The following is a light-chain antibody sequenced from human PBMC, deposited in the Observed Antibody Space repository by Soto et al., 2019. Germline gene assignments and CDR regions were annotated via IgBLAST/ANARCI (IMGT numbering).Light chain of an antibody. J-gene: IGLJ2*01. CDR2: DVS. V-gene: IGLV2-14*03. CDR1: SSDIGDYDF. CDR3: SSFTGSTSVVV. Sequence: QLVLTQPASVSGSPGQSVTISCTGTSSDIGDYDFVSWYQQHPGKAPKLVILDVSNRPSGVSNRFSGSKSGNTASLSISGLQAEDEADYYCSSFTGSTSVVVFGGGTKLTVL.